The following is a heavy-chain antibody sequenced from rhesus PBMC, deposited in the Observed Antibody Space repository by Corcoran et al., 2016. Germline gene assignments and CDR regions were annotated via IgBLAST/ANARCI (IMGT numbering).Heavy chain of an antibody. Sequence: QVQLQESGPGLVKPLETLSLTCAVSGGSISSNYWSWFPQPPGKGLAWIGYIYGRGSSTNYNPSLKSRVTLSVDTSKNQFSLKLSSVTAADTAVYYCARRGNRFDVWGAGVLVTVSA. V-gene: IGHV4S11*01. CDR3: ARRGNRFDV. J-gene: IGHJ5-1*01. CDR2: IYGRGSST. CDR1: GGSISSNY.